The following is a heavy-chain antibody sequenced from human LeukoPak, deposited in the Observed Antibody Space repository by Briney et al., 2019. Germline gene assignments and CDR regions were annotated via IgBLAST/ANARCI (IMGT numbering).Heavy chain of an antibody. CDR1: GFSFSDYY. CDR3: AREVLRYNWNYGDY. CDR2: ISSNPNNI. J-gene: IGHJ4*02. Sequence: GGSLRLSCAASGFSFSDYYMSWIRQTPGKGLEWVSYISSNPNNIYYADSVKGRFTISRDTAKNSLYLQMDSLRVEDTAVYYCAREVLRYNWNYGDYWGQGTLVTVSS. V-gene: IGHV3-11*04. D-gene: IGHD1-7*01.